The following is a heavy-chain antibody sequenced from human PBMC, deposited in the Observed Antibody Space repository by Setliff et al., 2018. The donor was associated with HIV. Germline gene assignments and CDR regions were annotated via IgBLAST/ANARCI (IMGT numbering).Heavy chain of an antibody. Sequence: TLSLTCTVSGGTISSHYWSWIRQPPGKGLEWIGSIYYSGSTNYNHSLKSLVTISVNTSKNQFFLNVSSVTAADTAVDYWARAITMIVVVTSNWFDPWGQGTPVTVSS. CDR1: GGTISSHY. J-gene: IGHJ5*02. CDR2: IYYSGST. CDR3: ARAITMIVVVTSNWFDP. V-gene: IGHV4-59*11. D-gene: IGHD3-22*01.